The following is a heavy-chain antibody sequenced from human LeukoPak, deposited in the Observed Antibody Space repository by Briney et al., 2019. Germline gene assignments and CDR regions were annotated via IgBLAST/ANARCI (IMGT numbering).Heavy chain of an antibody. CDR1: SDSISNSAYH. V-gene: IGHV4-39*01. Sequence: LSETLSLTCAVSSDSISNSAYHWGWIRQPPGRGLAWIGTIYYSRGTYYNPSLKSRVTISVDTSKNQFSLKLSSVTAADTAVYYCARLLVGVTTTHSGDCWGQGTLVTVSS. CDR3: ARLLVGVTTTHSGDC. CDR2: IYYSRGT. J-gene: IGHJ4*02. D-gene: IGHD3-22*01.